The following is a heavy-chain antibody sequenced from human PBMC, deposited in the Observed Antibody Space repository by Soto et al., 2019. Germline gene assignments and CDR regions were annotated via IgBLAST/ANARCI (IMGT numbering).Heavy chain of an antibody. CDR1: GFTFSSYA. V-gene: IGHV3-23*01. CDR3: AKDVAVAPTIDY. Sequence: GSLRLSCAASGFTFSSYAMSWVRQAPGKGLEWVSAISGSGGSTYYADSVKGRFTISRDNSKNTLYLQMNSLRAEDTAVYYCAKDVAVAPTIDYWGQGTLVTVSS. D-gene: IGHD6-19*01. CDR2: ISGSGGST. J-gene: IGHJ4*02.